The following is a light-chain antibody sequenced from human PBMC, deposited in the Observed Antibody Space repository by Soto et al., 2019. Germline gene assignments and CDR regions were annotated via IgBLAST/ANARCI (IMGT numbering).Light chain of an antibody. CDR3: QQYNSYST. V-gene: IGKV1-5*03. CDR2: KAS. Sequence: DIQMTQSPCTLSASVGDRVTITCRASQSISSWLAWYQQKPGKAPKLLIYKASSLESGVPSRFSGSGSGTEFTLTISSLQPDDFATYYCQQYNSYSTFGQGTKLEIK. CDR1: QSISSW. J-gene: IGKJ2*01.